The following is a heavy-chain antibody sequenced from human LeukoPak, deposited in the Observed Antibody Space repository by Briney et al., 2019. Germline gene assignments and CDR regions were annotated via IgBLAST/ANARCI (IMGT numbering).Heavy chain of an antibody. V-gene: IGHV3-23*01. CDR1: GFNFNYYA. J-gene: IGHJ4*02. Sequence: GGSLRLSCAASGFNFNYYAMSWVRQAPGKGLEWVSGISDNEGRTYYTDSVKGRFTISRDRTKNTVYLQMHNLRADDTAVYFCARHDSFIPYWGQGTLVTVS. CDR2: ISDNEGRT. D-gene: IGHD5-18*01. CDR3: ARHDSFIPY.